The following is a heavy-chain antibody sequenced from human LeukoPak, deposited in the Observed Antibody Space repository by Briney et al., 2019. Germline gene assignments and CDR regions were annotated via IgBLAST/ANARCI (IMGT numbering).Heavy chain of an antibody. CDR2: INDSGRT. CDR1: GGSFSGYY. V-gene: IGHV4-34*01. D-gene: IGHD5-24*01. CDR3: AGVEAYSYGSYLFDY. J-gene: IGHJ4*02. Sequence: SETLSLTCAVYGGSFSGYYWTWIRQSPGKGLEWIGEINDSGRTSYKPSLRSRVIISVDTSKNQFSLKLSSVTAADTAVYFCAGVEAYSYGSYLFDYWGQGTQVSVSA.